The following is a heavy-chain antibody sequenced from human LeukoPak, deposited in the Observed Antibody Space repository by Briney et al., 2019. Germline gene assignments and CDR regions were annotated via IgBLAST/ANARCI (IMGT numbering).Heavy chain of an antibody. V-gene: IGHV1-69*05. CDR2: IIPIFGTA. CDR3: AGVGFEGATMDY. J-gene: IGHJ4*02. D-gene: IGHD1-26*01. Sequence: SVKVSCKASGGTFSSYAISWVRQAPGQGLEWMGRIIPIFGTANYAQKFQGRVTITTDESTSTAYMELSSLRSEDTAVYYCAGVGFEGATMDYWGRGTLVTVSS. CDR1: GGTFSSYA.